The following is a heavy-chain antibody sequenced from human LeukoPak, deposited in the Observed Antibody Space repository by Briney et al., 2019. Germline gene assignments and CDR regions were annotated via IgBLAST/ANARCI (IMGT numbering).Heavy chain of an antibody. D-gene: IGHD5-12*01. V-gene: IGHV4-59*08. CDR3: ARRGAYSGNDLAWYFDL. CDR1: GGFISSYY. Sequence: SETLSLTCTVSGGFISSYYWSWIRQPLGKGLEWIGYIYYSGSTSYNPSLKSRVTMSADTSKNQFSLRLSSVTAADTAVYYCARRGAYSGNDLAWYFDLWGRGTLVTVSS. J-gene: IGHJ2*01. CDR2: IYYSGST.